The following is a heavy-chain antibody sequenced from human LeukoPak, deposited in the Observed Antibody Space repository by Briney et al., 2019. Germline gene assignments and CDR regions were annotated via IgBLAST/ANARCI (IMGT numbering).Heavy chain of an antibody. J-gene: IGHJ4*02. V-gene: IGHV3-7*01. CDR3: ARHLLRGQNIDY. Sequence: GGSLRLSCGTSGFTFSDSWMSWFRQAPGQGLEWVASIKDDGSDKYYLDSVRGRFTISRDNAEDSLYLQLDDLRAEDTAVFYCARHLLRGQNIDYWGQGTLVTVSS. CDR2: IKDDGSDK. CDR1: GFTFSDSW.